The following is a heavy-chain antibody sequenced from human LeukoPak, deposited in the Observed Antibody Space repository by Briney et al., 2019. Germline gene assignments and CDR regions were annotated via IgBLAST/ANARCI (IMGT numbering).Heavy chain of an antibody. Sequence: SGPTLVKPTQTLTLTCTFSGFSLSTKGVGVGWIRQPPGKAPEWVALIYWDDDKRYSPSLHSRLTITKDTSNNHVLLKMTNMGPGDTATNSCAQKVGGKPHAGYFFYFWAQGTRVTVS. CDR3: AQKVGGKPHAGYFFYF. V-gene: IGHV2-5*02. CDR1: GFSLSTKGVG. CDR2: IYWDDDK. J-gene: IGHJ4*02. D-gene: IGHD3-16*01.